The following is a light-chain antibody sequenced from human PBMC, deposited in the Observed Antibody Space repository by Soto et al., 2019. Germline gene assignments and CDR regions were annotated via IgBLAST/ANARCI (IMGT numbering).Light chain of an antibody. Sequence: MTQSPSSVSASVGDRVTITCRASQGISSWLAWYQQKPGQAPRLLIYDASNRATGIPARFSGSGSGTEFTLTISSLQSEDFAVYYCQQYNNWPPWTFGQGTKVDIK. CDR3: QQYNNWPPWT. CDR2: DAS. J-gene: IGKJ1*01. CDR1: QGISSW. V-gene: IGKV3D-15*01.